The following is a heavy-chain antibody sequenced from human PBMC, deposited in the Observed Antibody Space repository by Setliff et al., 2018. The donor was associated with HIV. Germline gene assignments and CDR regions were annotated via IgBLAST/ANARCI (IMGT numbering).Heavy chain of an antibody. CDR3: IIAYSSGWLAPMGFDS. V-gene: IGHV4-39*01. D-gene: IGHD6-19*01. J-gene: IGHJ4*02. CDR1: AGSIRSSTYY. Sequence: PSETLSLTCTVSAGSIRSSTYYWAWIRQPPGKGLEWIGTIYYSGSTYYNPSLKSRATISVDMSKNQFSLRLSSVTAADTAVYYCIIAYSSGWLAPMGFDSWGQGTLVTASS. CDR2: IYYSGST.